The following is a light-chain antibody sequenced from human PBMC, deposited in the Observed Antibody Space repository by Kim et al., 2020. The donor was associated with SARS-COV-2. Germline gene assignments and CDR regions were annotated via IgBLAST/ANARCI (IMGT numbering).Light chain of an antibody. Sequence: ETLMTQSPATLSVSPGEIATLSCRASQSVGRNVVWYQQKPGQAPRLLMFDASSKVTGVPDRFSGSGSGTEFTLTISRLQSEDFAVYFCQQYNYRPRTFGQGTKLEIK. V-gene: IGKV3-15*01. CDR1: QSVGRN. CDR2: DAS. J-gene: IGKJ1*01. CDR3: QQYNYRPRT.